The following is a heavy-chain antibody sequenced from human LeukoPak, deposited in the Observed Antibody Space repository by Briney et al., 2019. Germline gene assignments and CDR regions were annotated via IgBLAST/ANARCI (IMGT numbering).Heavy chain of an antibody. V-gene: IGHV3-53*01. J-gene: IGHJ3*02. CDR3: ARTRYDILTGYNDAFDI. CDR1: GFTVSRNY. Sequence: PGRSLRLSCAATGFTVSRNYMSWVRQAPGKGLEWISFIYRDDSTSYADSVKGRFTISRDNSKNTVYLQMHSLRAEDTAMYYCARTRYDILTGYNDAFDIWGQGTMVTVSS. D-gene: IGHD3-9*01. CDR2: IYRDDST.